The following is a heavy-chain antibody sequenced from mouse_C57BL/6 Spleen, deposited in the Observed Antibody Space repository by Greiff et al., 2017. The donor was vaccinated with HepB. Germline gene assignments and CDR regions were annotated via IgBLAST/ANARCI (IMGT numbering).Heavy chain of an antibody. CDR3: ARAPRRYPFDY. Sequence: EVKLVESEGGLVQPGSSMKLSCTASGFTFSDYYMAWVRQVPEKGLEWVANINYDGSSTYYLDSLKSRFIISRDNAKNILYLQMSSLKSEDTATYYCARAPRRYPFDYWGQGTTLTVSS. D-gene: IGHD2-14*01. V-gene: IGHV5-16*01. J-gene: IGHJ2*01. CDR2: INYDGSST. CDR1: GFTFSDYY.